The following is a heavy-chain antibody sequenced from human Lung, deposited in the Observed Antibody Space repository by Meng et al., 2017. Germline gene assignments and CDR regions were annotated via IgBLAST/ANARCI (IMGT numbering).Heavy chain of an antibody. D-gene: IGHD7-27*01. V-gene: IGHV3-23*04. CDR2: ISGSGSSP. Sequence: EVCLVEAGGGLVQPGGSLGLSCAASGFTFSRYARSWVRQAPGKGLEWVSAISGSGSSPYYADSVKGRFTISRDNSKNTLYLQMNSLRAEDTAVYYCAKKGWLYWGSGDDYWGQGTLVTVSS. J-gene: IGHJ4*02. CDR1: GFTFSRYA. CDR3: AKKGWLYWGSGDDY.